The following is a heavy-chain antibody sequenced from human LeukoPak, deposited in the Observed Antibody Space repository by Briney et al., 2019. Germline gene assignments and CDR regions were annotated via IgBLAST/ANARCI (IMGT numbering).Heavy chain of an antibody. J-gene: IGHJ5*02. CDR2: IYYSGST. D-gene: IGHD3-10*01. V-gene: IGHV4-59*01. CDR1: GGSISSYY. Sequence: PSETLSLTCTVSGGSISSYYWSWIRQPPGKGLEWIGYIYYSGSTNYNPSLKSRVTISVDTSKNQFSLKLSSVTAADTAVYYCARDLRYYGSGTPAPINWFDPWGQGTLVTVSS. CDR3: ARDLRYYGSGTPAPINWFDP.